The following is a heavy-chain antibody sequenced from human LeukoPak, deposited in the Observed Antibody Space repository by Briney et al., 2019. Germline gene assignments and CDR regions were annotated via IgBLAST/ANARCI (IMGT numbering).Heavy chain of an antibody. D-gene: IGHD2-8*02. Sequence: ASVKVSCTASGYTFTGYYMHWVRQAPGQGLEWMGWINPNSGGTNYAQKFQGWVTMTRDTSISTAYMELSRLRSDDTAVYYCARALVGLSYCMDVWGKGITVTVSS. V-gene: IGHV1-2*04. J-gene: IGHJ6*04. CDR2: INPNSGGT. CDR3: ARALVGLSYCMDV. CDR1: GYTFTGYY.